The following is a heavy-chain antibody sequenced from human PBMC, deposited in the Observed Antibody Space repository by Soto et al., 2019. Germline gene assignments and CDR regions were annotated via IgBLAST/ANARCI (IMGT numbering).Heavy chain of an antibody. CDR1: GITFSSYA. D-gene: IGHD6-19*01. J-gene: IGHJ4*02. V-gene: IGHV3-23*01. Sequence: GGSLRLSCAASGITFSSYAMSWVRQAPGKGLEWVSTVSGSGANTYYADSVKGRFTISRDNSENTLYLQMISLRAEDMAIYYCAKGPHSSGWHYFDYWGQGTLVTVSS. CDR2: VSGSGANT. CDR3: AKGPHSSGWHYFDY.